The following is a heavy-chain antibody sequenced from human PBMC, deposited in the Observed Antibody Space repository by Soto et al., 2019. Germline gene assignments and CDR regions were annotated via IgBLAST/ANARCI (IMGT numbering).Heavy chain of an antibody. V-gene: IGHV3-7*01. CDR2: IKQDGSEE. J-gene: IGHJ6*02. CDR1: GFTFSSYG. Sequence: EVQLVESGGGLVQPGGSLRLSCVDSGFTFSSYGMSWVRQARVKGLVWVGNIKQDGSEENYVDSVKGRFTISRDNAKNSMYLQMNSLRAEDTAVYYCARMAASGRGWDVWGQGTTVVFSS. D-gene: IGHD3-10*01. CDR3: ARMAASGRGWDV.